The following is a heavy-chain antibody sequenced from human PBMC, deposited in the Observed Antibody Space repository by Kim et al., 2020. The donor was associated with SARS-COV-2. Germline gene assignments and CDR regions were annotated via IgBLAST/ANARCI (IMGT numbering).Heavy chain of an antibody. CDR2: ISYSGNS. J-gene: IGHJ4*02. CDR3: ARGQPLDY. CDR1: GGSIRSGGKF. V-gene: IGHV4-31*03. Sequence: TLSLTCSVSGGSIRSGGKFWTWIRQHPAKGLEWIGYISYSGNSHYSPSLRSRVSISLQTSENQFSLELTSVTAADTAVYYCARGQPLDYGGQGILVT. D-gene: IGHD2-2*01.